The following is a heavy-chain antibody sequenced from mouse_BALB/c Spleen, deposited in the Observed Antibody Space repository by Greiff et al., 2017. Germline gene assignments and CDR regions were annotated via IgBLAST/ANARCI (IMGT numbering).Heavy chain of an antibody. V-gene: IGHV1S127*01. J-gene: IGHJ3*01. CDR2: IDPSDSET. CDR3: ARRSITTEAWFAY. Sequence: VQLQQSGPQLVRPGASVKISCKASGYSFTSYWMHWVKQRPGQGLEWIGMIDPSDSETRLNQKFKDKATLTVDKSSSTAYMQLSSPTSEDSAVYYCARRSITTEAWFAYWGQGTLVTVSA. D-gene: IGHD1-1*01. CDR1: GYSFTSYW.